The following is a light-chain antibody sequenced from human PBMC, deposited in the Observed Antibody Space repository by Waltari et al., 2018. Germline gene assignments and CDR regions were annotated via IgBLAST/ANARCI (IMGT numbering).Light chain of an antibody. CDR2: DVS. V-gene: IGLV2-14*03. J-gene: IGLJ1*01. CDR3: ISYTSSRHYV. Sequence: QSALTQPASVSGSPGQSITISCTGSSSDVGGYKYVSWYQQHPGNAPKLIIFDVSGRPFGVSTRFSGPKSGNTASLTISGLQPDDEADYHCISYTSSRHYVFGSGTKVIVL. CDR1: SSDVGGYKY.